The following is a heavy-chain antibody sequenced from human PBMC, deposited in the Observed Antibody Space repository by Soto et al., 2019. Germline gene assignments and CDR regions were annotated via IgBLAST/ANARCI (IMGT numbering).Heavy chain of an antibody. D-gene: IGHD3-10*01. CDR2: INHNGST. J-gene: IGHJ6*02. Sequence: SETLSLTCAVYGGSFSGYYWSWIRQPPGKGLEWIGEINHNGSTNYNPSLKSRVTISVDTSKNQLSLKLSSVTAADTAVYYCARARMVHPRPQKRYGMDVWGQGTTVT. V-gene: IGHV4-34*01. CDR1: GGSFSGYY. CDR3: ARARMVHPRPQKRYGMDV.